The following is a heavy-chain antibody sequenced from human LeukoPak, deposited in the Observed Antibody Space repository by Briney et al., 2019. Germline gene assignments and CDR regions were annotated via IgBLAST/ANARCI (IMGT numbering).Heavy chain of an antibody. Sequence: ASVKVSCKASGYTFTSYYMHWVRQAPGQGLEWMGIINPSGGSTSYAQKFQGRVTMTRDTSTSTVYMELSSLRSEDTAVYYCARVNEGYYYDSSGYPPPRNFDYWGQGTLVAVSS. CDR3: ARVNEGYYYDSSGYPPPRNFDY. V-gene: IGHV1-46*01. D-gene: IGHD3-22*01. J-gene: IGHJ4*02. CDR1: GYTFTSYY. CDR2: INPSGGST.